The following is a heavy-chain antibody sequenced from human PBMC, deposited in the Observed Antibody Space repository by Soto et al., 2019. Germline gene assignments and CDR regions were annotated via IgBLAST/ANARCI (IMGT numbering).Heavy chain of an antibody. CDR1: GFTFSTYG. D-gene: IGHD1-26*01. J-gene: IGHJ6*03. Sequence: GGSLRLSCAASGFTFSTYGMSWVRQAPGKGLEWVSAISDSAGSTSYADSVKGRFTISRDNSKNTLCLQMNSLRAEDTAVYYCAKVGSGYYYCYYMDVSAKGTTVTVSS. V-gene: IGHV3-23*01. CDR2: ISDSAGST. CDR3: AKVGSGYYYCYYMDV.